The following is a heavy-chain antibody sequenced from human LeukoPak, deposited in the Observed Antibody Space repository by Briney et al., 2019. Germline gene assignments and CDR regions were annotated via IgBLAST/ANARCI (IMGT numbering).Heavy chain of an antibody. CDR1: GFTFSSYW. J-gene: IGHJ2*01. CDR3: ARESSGQGLWYLDL. CDR2: VSNDGSTT. V-gene: IGHV3-74*01. Sequence: GGSLRLSCAASGFTFSSYWMHWVRQGPGKGLVWVSRVSNDGSTTSYADSVTGRFTVSRDNAENTLYLHMNSLRAEDTAVYFCARESSGQGLWYLDLWGRGTPVTVSS. D-gene: IGHD3-10*01.